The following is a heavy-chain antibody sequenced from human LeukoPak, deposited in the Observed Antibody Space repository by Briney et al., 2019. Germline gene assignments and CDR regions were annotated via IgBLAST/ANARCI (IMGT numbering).Heavy chain of an antibody. CDR2: ISSSSSTI. Sequence: GGSLRLSCAASGFTFSSYEMNWVRQAPGEGLEWVSYISSSSSTIYYADSVKGRFTISRDNAKNSLYLQMNSLRAEDTAVYYCARALWFGETFPAYWGQGTLVTVSS. CDR3: ARALWFGETFPAY. V-gene: IGHV3-48*01. CDR1: GFTFSSYE. D-gene: IGHD3-10*01. J-gene: IGHJ4*02.